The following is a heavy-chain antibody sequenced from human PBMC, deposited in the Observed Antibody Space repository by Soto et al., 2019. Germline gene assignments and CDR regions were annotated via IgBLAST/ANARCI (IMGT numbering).Heavy chain of an antibody. D-gene: IGHD3-3*02. V-gene: IGHV3-7*01. CDR3: VRELDAYGRFDY. Sequence: QPGWSLRLSCSASGFIFRRYWMAWVRQAPGKGLEWVATIKLDGREKNYLDSVEGRFTISRDDAENSMSLQMSSLRGEDTAVYFCVRELDAYGRFDYWGLGTPVTVSS. CDR1: GFIFRRYW. J-gene: IGHJ4*02. CDR2: IKLDGREK.